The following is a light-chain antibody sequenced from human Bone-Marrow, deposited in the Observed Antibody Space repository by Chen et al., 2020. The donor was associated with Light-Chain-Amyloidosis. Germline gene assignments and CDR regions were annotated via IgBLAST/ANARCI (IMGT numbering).Light chain of an antibody. J-gene: IGLJ3*02. CDR1: TIGSTS. CDR2: DDS. CDR3: QVWDRSSDRPV. Sequence: SYVLTQPSSVSVAPGQTATLACGGNTIGSTSVHWYQQTPGQAPLLVVYDDSDRPSGIPGRLAGSTSGNTATLTSSRVEAGDEDDYYWQVWDRSSDRPVFGGGTKLTVL. V-gene: IGLV3-21*02.